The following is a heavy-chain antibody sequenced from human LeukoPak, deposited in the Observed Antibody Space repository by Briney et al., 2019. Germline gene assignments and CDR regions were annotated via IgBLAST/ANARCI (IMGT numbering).Heavy chain of an antibody. CDR3: ARGRDDYGGNFDY. V-gene: IGHV1-8*01. D-gene: IGHD4-23*01. CDR1: GYTFTSYD. J-gene: IGHJ4*02. Sequence: ASVKVSCKASGYTFTSYDINWVRQATGQGLEWMGWMSPNSGNTGYAQKFQGRVTMTRNTSISTAYMELSSLRSEDTAVYYCARGRDDYGGNFDYWGQGTLVTVSS. CDR2: MSPNSGNT.